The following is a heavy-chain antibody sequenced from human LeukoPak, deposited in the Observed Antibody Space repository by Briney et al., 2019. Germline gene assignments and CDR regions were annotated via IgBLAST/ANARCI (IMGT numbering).Heavy chain of an antibody. J-gene: IGHJ4*02. CDR2: INHSGST. D-gene: IGHD3-16*01. CDR3: ARGASFNTPVMYY. Sequence: PSETLSLTCAVYGGSFSGYYWSWIRQPPGKGLEWIGEINHSGSTNYNPSLKSRAAISVDTSKNQFSLKLSAVTPADTAVYYSARGASFNTPVMYYWGQGTLVTVCS. V-gene: IGHV4-34*01. CDR1: GGSFSGYY.